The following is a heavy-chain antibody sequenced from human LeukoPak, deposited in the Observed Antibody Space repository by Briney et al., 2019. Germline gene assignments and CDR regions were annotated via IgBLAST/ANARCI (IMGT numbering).Heavy chain of an antibody. J-gene: IGHJ4*02. CDR3: ANGGIAAANY. CDR1: GFTFSNYA. CDR2: ISYDGSNK. V-gene: IGHV3-30-3*01. Sequence: GGSLRLSCAASGFTFSNYAMHWVRQAPGKGLEWVAVISYDGSNKYYADSVKGRFTISRDNSKNTLYLQMNSLRAEDTAVYYCANGGIAAANYWGQGTLVTVSS. D-gene: IGHD6-13*01.